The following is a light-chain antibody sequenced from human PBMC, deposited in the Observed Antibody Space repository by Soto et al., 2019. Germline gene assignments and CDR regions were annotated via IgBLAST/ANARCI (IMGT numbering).Light chain of an antibody. CDR1: SSDVGSYNL. CDR3: CSYAGSSTFRV. CDR2: EGS. J-gene: IGLJ2*01. V-gene: IGLV2-23*03. Sequence: QSALTQPASVSGSPGQSITISCTGTSSDVGSYNLVSWYQQHPGKAPKLMIYEGSKRPSGVSNRFSGSKSGNTASLTISGLQAEDAADYYCCSYAGSSTFRVFGGGTKLTVL.